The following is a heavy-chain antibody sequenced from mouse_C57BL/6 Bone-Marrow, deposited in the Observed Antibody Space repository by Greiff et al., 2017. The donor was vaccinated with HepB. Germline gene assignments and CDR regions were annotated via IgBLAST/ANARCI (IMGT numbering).Heavy chain of an antibody. CDR3: ARSSWYYFDY. CDR2: IYPRSGNT. J-gene: IGHJ2*01. V-gene: IGHV1-81*01. Sequence: VQLQESGAELARPGASVKLSCKASGYTFTSYGISWVKQRTGQGLEWIGEIYPRSGNTYYNEKFKGKATLTADKSSSTAYMELRSLASEDSAVYFCARSSWYYFDYWGQGTTLTVSS. CDR1: GYTFTSYG.